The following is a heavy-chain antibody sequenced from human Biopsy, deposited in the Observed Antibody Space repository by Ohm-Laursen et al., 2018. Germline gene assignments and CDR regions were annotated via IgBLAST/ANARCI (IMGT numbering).Heavy chain of an antibody. J-gene: IGHJ2*01. Sequence: SLRLSCSASGFTFGHYAMHWVRQAPGKGLEWISLIWYDGTNEDYADSVKGRFTISRDNSKNTLYLQINTLTLEDTAFYYCAGGLSSGWYGYFDVWGRGTLVTVSS. CDR3: AGGLSSGWYGYFDV. V-gene: IGHV3-33*01. D-gene: IGHD6-19*01. CDR1: GFTFGHYA. CDR2: IWYDGTNE.